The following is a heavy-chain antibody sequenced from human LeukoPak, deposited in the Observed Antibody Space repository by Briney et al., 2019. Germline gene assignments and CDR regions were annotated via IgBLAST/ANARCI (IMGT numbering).Heavy chain of an antibody. J-gene: IGHJ4*02. CDR3: ATTGAFDY. Sequence: PSETLSLTCIVSGGSINNHYWTWIRQTPGKGLEWIGDIHYTGTTKYNPSLKSRVTISVDTSKNQFSLKLSSVTAADTAVYYCATTGAFDYWGQGTLVTVSS. D-gene: IGHD7-27*01. V-gene: IGHV4-59*08. CDR2: IHYTGTT. CDR1: GGSINNHY.